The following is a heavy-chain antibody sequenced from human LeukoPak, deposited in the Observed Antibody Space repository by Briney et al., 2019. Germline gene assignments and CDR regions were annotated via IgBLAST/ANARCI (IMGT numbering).Heavy chain of an antibody. CDR2: INPNSGGT. V-gene: IGHV1-2*02. D-gene: IGHD3-3*01. Sequence: ASVKVSCKASGYTFARYYMHWVRQAPGQGLAWMGCINPNSGGTNYAQKFQGRVTMTRDTSISTAYMELSRLRSDDTAVYYCARDSGYDFWSGYYGYLGQGTLVTVSS. CDR1: GYTFARYY. CDR3: ARDSGYDFWSGYYGY. J-gene: IGHJ4*02.